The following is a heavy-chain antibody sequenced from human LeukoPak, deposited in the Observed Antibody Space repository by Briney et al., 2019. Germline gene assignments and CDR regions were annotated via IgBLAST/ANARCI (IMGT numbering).Heavy chain of an antibody. J-gene: IGHJ4*02. D-gene: IGHD3-3*01. V-gene: IGHV3-48*03. CDR1: GFTFSSYE. Sequence: GGSLRLSCAASGFTFSSYEMNWVRQAPGKGLEWISYISSSGSTIYYADSVKGRFTISRDNAKNSLYLQMNSLRAEDTAVYYCARGKRFAIFGVVIPIPYFDYWGQGTLVTVSS. CDR2: ISSSGSTI. CDR3: ARGKRFAIFGVVIPIPYFDY.